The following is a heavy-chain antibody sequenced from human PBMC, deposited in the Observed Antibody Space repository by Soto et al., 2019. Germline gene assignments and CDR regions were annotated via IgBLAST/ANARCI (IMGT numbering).Heavy chain of an antibody. J-gene: IGHJ5*02. V-gene: IGHV1-8*01. CDR3: ARVYNRDYDFWRGYRKRVRNGFDP. D-gene: IGHD3-3*01. CDR1: GYTLTRYD. CDR2: MNPNSGNT. Sequence: AAVKVPCKASGYTLTRYDINWVRQATGQGLEWMGWMNPNSGNTGYAQKFQGRVTMTRNTSISTAYMELSSQRSEDTAVYYCARVYNRDYDFWRGYRKRVRNGFDPCGQGPLVTVYS.